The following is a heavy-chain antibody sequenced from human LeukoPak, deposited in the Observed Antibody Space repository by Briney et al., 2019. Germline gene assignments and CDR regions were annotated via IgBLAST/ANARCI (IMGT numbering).Heavy chain of an antibody. CDR1: GGSISSGGYS. V-gene: IGHV4-30-2*01. CDR3: ASGSGGFGELYNP. Sequence: SQTLSLTCAVSGGSISSGGYSWSWIRQPPGKGLEWIGYIYHSGSTYYNPSLKSRVTISVDRSKNQFSLKLSSVTAADTAVYYCASGSGGFGELYNPWGQGTLVTVSS. J-gene: IGHJ5*02. CDR2: IYHSGST. D-gene: IGHD3-10*01.